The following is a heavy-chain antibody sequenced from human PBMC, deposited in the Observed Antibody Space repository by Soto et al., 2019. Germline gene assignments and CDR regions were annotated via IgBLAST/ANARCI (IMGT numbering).Heavy chain of an antibody. CDR3: ARGPGASDYYFDY. D-gene: IGHD3-10*01. V-gene: IGHV4-59*02. CDR1: GGSVSSYW. CDR2: IYYTGST. Sequence: SETLSLTCSVSGGSVSSYWWSWIRQPPGKGLEWIGYIYYTGSTNYSPSLKGRVTISLDASKSQFSLKLTSVTAADTAVYYCARGPGASDYYFDYWGPGTLVTVS. J-gene: IGHJ4*02.